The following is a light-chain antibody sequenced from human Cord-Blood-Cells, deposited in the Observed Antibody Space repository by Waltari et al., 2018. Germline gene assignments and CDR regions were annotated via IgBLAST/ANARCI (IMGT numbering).Light chain of an antibody. Sequence: QSALTQPRSVSGSPGQSVTISCTGTSSDVGGYKYVSWYQQHPGKAPKLMICDVSKRPSGVPDPFSGSKSGNTASLTISGLQAEDEADYYCCSYAGSYTVFGGGTKLTVL. CDR1: SSDVGGYKY. J-gene: IGLJ2*01. CDR3: CSYAGSYTV. V-gene: IGLV2-11*01. CDR2: DVS.